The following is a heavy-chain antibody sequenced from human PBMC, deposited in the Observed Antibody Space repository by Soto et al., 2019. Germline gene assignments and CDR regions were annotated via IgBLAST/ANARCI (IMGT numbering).Heavy chain of an antibody. V-gene: IGHV4-59*01. D-gene: IGHD4-17*01. CDR3: ARGTGDDYGDYADY. Sequence: SETLSLTCTVSGGSISSYYWSWIRQPPGKGLEWIGYIYYSGSTNYNPSLKSRVTISVDTSKNQFSLKLSSVTAADTAVYYCARGTGDDYGDYADYWGQGTLVTVSS. CDR1: GGSISSYY. J-gene: IGHJ4*02. CDR2: IYYSGST.